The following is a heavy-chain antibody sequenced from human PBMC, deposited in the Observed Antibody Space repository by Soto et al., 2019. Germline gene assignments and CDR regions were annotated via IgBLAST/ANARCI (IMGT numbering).Heavy chain of an antibody. J-gene: IGHJ6*02. CDR2: ISGSGGST. CDR3: AKAGIAAAGGIGYYYYGMDV. Sequence: GGFLRLSCAASGFTFSSYAMSWVRQAPGKGLEWVSAISGSGGSTYYADSVKGRFTISRDNSKNTLYLQMNSLRAEDTAVYYCAKAGIAAAGGIGYYYYGMDVWGQGTTVTVSS. CDR1: GFTFSSYA. D-gene: IGHD6-13*01. V-gene: IGHV3-23*01.